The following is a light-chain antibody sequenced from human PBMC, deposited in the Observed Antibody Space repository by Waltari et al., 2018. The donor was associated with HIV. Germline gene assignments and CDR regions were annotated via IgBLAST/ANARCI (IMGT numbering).Light chain of an antibody. CDR1: QSVSSNS. V-gene: IGKV3-20*01. CDR2: DAS. J-gene: IGKJ4*01. CDR3: QQYYGSPLT. Sequence: EIVLSQSPGALSLSPGEGATLSCRASQSVSSNSLAWYQYKPGQAPRLLIYDASMRATGIPDRFSGGGSGTDFTLTISRLEPEDFVVYYCQQYYGSPLTFGGGTKVEIK.